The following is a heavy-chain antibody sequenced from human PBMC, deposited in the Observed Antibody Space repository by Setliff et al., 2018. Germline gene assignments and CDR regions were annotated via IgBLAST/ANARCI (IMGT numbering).Heavy chain of an antibody. CDR3: ARGYGYSSGWYRVYFDY. J-gene: IGHJ4*02. CDR1: GGSVSISSYY. V-gene: IGHV4-61*01. D-gene: IGHD6-19*01. Sequence: SETLSLTCTVSGGSVSISSYYWSWIRQPPGKGLEWIGYIFYSGSTNYNPSLKSRVTISVDTSKNQFSLKLSSVTAADTAVYYCARGYGYSSGWYRVYFDYWGQGTLVTVSS. CDR2: IFYSGST.